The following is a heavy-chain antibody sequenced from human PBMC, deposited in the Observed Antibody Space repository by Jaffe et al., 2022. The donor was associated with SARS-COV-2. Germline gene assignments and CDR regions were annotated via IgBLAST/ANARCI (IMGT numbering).Heavy chain of an antibody. CDR3: AREPYLASGYPSHDY. D-gene: IGHD3-9*01. CDR2: IKQDGSEK. J-gene: IGHJ4*02. Sequence: EVQLVESGGGLVQPGGSLRLSCAASGFTFSSYWMSWVRQAPGKGLEWVANIKQDGSEKYYVDSVKGRFTISRDNAKNSLYLQMNSLRAEDTAVYYCAREPYLASGYPSHDYWGQGTLVTVSS. CDR1: GFTFSSYW. V-gene: IGHV3-7*01.